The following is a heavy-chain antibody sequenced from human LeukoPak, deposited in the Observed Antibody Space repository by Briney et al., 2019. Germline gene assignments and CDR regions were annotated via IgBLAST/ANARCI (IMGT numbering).Heavy chain of an antibody. CDR1: GGTFSSYA. J-gene: IGHJ4*02. D-gene: IGHD5-12*01. CDR3: ARVPSLYSGYDFVY. V-gene: IGHV1-69*13. Sequence: SVKVSCKASGGTFSSYAISWVRQAPGQGVEWMGGIIPIFGTANYAQKFQGRVTITADESTSTAYMELSSLRSEDTAVYYCARVPSLYSGYDFVYWGQGTLVTVSS. CDR2: IIPIFGTA.